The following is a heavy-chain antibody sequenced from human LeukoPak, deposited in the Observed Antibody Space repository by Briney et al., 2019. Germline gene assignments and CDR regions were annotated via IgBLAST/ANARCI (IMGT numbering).Heavy chain of an antibody. V-gene: IGHV1-8*03. D-gene: IGHD2-2*01. CDR3: ARGVSPAAIRRFDP. Sequence: ASVKDSCKASGYTFTSYDINWVRQATGQGLEWMGWMNPNSGNTGYAQKFQGRVTITRNTSISTAYMELSSLRSEDTAVYYCARGVSPAAIRRFDPWGQGTLVTVSS. J-gene: IGHJ5*02. CDR2: MNPNSGNT. CDR1: GYTFTSYD.